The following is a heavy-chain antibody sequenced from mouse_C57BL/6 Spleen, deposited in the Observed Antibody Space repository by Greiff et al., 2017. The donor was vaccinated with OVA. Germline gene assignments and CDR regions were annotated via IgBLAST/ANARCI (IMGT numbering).Heavy chain of an antibody. D-gene: IGHD2-4*01. J-gene: IGHJ2*01. Sequence: VQLQQPGAELVKPGASVKMSCKASGYTFTSYWITWVKQRPGQGLEWIGDIYPGSGSTNYNEKFKSKATLTVDTSSSTAYMQLSSLTSEDSAVYDCAYYDYDGDYFDYWGQGTTLTVSS. V-gene: IGHV1-55*01. CDR2: IYPGSGST. CDR1: GYTFTSYW. CDR3: AYYDYDGDYFDY.